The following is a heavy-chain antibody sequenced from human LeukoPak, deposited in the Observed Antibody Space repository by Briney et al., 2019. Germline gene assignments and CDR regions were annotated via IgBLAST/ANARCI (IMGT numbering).Heavy chain of an antibody. V-gene: IGHV2-5*02. CDR2: IYWDDDK. J-gene: IGHJ4*02. Sequence: SGPTLVNPTQTLTLTCTFSGFSLRTSGVGVGWIRQPPGKALEWLALIYWDDDKRYSPSLKSRLTITKDTSKNQVVLTVTNMDPVDTATYYCAHRRAYGSGSYLDYWGQGTLVTVSS. D-gene: IGHD3-10*01. CDR1: GFSLRTSGVG. CDR3: AHRRAYGSGSYLDY.